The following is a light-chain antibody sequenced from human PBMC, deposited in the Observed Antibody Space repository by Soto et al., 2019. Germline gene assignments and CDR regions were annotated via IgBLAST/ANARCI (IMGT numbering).Light chain of an antibody. CDR1: QSLLHSTGYNS. CDR3: MQALQIPPT. Sequence: IVMTQFPLSLPVTPGEPASISCRSSQSLLHSTGYNSLDWYLQKPGQSPQLLISLGSDRASGVPERFSGSGSGTVFTLKISRVEAEDVGVYYCMQALQIPPTFGQGTRLEIK. V-gene: IGKV2-28*01. CDR2: LGS. J-gene: IGKJ5*01.